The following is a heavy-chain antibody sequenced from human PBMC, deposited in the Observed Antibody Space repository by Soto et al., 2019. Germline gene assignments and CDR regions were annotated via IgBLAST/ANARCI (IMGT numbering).Heavy chain of an antibody. CDR3: ARSEYTSGWTGY. Sequence: QVQLVQSGAEEKKPGASVKVSCKASGYTVTSYAMQWVRQAPGQRLEWMGWINAGNDNTKYSQKFQGRVTITRDTSASTAYMELSSLRSEDTAVYYCARSEYTSGWTGYWGQGTLVTVSS. CDR1: GYTVTSYA. D-gene: IGHD6-19*01. V-gene: IGHV1-3*05. J-gene: IGHJ4*02. CDR2: INAGNDNT.